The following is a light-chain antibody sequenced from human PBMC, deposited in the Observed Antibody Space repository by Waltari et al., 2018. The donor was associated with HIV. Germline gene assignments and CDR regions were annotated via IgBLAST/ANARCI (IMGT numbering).Light chain of an antibody. CDR1: QGISDK. CDR2: DAS. CDR3: QQYYNWPPST. V-gene: IGKV3-15*01. Sequence: ETVMTQSPATLSVSPGDRVTLSCRASQGISDKLAWYQQKPGQAPRFLIYDASSRAPGVPARFSGSGSGTDFTLTISSLQSEDSAVYYCQQYYNWPPSTVGGGTRVEIK. J-gene: IGKJ4*01.